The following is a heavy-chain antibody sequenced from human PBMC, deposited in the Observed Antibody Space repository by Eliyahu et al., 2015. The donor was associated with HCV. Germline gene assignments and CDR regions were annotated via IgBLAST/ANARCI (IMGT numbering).Heavy chain of an antibody. V-gene: IGHV3-21*01. CDR3: ARGGNSHWYFDL. Sequence: EVQLVESGGGLVKPGGSLXLXCXASTSTFSPXDMNWVRQAPGKGLEWVSSITSISSYIYYADSVKGRFTISRDNAKNALYLQMNSLRAEDTAIYYCARGGNSHWYFDLWGRGTLVTVSS. J-gene: IGHJ2*01. D-gene: IGHD4-23*01. CDR1: TSTFSPXD. CDR2: ITSISSYI.